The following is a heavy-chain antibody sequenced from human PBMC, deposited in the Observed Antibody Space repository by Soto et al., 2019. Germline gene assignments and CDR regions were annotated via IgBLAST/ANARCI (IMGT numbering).Heavy chain of an antibody. Sequence: ASETLSLTCAVYGGSFSGYYWSWIRQPPGKGLEWIGEINHSGSTNYNPSLKSRVTISVDKSKNQFSLKLSSVTAADTAVYYCARVWTTVTNWFDPWGQGTLVTVSS. J-gene: IGHJ5*02. CDR1: GGSFSGYY. V-gene: IGHV4-34*01. D-gene: IGHD4-17*01. CDR2: INHSGST. CDR3: ARVWTTVTNWFDP.